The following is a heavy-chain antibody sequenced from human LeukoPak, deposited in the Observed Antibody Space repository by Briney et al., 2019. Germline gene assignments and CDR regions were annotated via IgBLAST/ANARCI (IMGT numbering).Heavy chain of an antibody. CDR1: GGSVSSSAYY. CDR3: AKQNYVDDAFDV. J-gene: IGHJ3*01. CDR2: IYYSGST. D-gene: IGHD4-17*01. Sequence: PSETLSLTCTVSGGSVSSSAYYWGWLRQPPGKGLEWIANIYYSGSTYYSPSLKGRVTISVDTSKNQFSLKLSSVAAADTAVYYCAKQNYVDDAFDVWGQGTMVTVSS. V-gene: IGHV4-39*01.